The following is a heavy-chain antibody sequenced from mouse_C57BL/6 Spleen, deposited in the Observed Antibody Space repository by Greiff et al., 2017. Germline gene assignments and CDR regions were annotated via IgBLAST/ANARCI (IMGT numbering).Heavy chain of an antibody. Sequence: VQLQQSDAELVKPGASVKISCKVSGYTFTDHTIHWMKQRPEQGLEWIGYIYPRDGSTKYNEKFKGKATLTADKSSSTAYMQLNSLTSEDSAVYFCARGGIHYYGSSYDWYFDVWGTGTTVTVSS. CDR1: GYTFTDHT. D-gene: IGHD1-1*01. J-gene: IGHJ1*03. CDR2: IYPRDGST. CDR3: ARGGIHYYGSSYDWYFDV. V-gene: IGHV1-78*01.